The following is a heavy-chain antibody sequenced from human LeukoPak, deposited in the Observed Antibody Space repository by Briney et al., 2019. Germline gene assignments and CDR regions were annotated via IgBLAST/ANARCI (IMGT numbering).Heavy chain of an antibody. D-gene: IGHD6-19*01. J-gene: IGHJ2*01. CDR3: ARAMWSSGWQKENWYFDL. CDR1: GFTLSSHW. V-gene: IGHV3-74*01. Sequence: PGGSLRLSCAASGFTLSSHWMHWARQAPGKGLVWFSRINSDGGTTSHADSVKGRFTISRDNAKNTLYLQMNSLRAEDTAVYYCARAMWSSGWQKENWYFDLWGRGTPVTVSS. CDR2: INSDGGTT.